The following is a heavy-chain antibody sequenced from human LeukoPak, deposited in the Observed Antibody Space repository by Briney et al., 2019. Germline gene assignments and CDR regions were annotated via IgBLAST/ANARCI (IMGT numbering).Heavy chain of an antibody. D-gene: IGHD6-19*01. CDR1: GFTFSTYS. CDR3: AREAVAGRGFDY. Sequence: GGSLRLSCAASGFTFSTYSMNWVRQAPGKGLEWVSYISSRSTTIYYADSMRGRFTISRDNAKNALYLQVNNLRVEDTALYYCAREAVAGRGFDYWGQGALVTVSS. V-gene: IGHV3-48*01. J-gene: IGHJ4*02. CDR2: ISSRSTTI.